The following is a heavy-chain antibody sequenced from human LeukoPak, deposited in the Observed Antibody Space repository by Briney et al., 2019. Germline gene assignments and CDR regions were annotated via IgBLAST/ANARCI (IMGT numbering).Heavy chain of an antibody. CDR3: ARPGGIVGARDAFDI. V-gene: IGHV5-51*01. CDR1: GYSFTSYW. Sequence: GESLKISCKGSGYSFTSYWIGWVRQMPGKGLEWMGIIYPGDSDTRYSPSFQGQVTISADKSISTAYLQWSSLKASDTAMYYCARPGGIVGARDAFDIWGRGTMVTLSS. CDR2: IYPGDSDT. J-gene: IGHJ3*02. D-gene: IGHD1-26*01.